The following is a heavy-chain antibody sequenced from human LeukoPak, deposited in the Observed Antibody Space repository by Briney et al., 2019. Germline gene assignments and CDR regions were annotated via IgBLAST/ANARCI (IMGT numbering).Heavy chain of an antibody. D-gene: IGHD3-16*01. V-gene: IGHV3-23*01. CDR3: AKDRDVYSAFDS. Sequence: GGSLRLSCAASGFTFSSYTMSWVRQSPGKGLEGVSAISGSGFETFYADSVKGRFTISRDNSNDTLYLQMNSLGAEDTAISYCAKDRDVYSAFDSWGQGTVVTVSS. J-gene: IGHJ4*02. CDR2: ISGSGFET. CDR1: GFTFSSYT.